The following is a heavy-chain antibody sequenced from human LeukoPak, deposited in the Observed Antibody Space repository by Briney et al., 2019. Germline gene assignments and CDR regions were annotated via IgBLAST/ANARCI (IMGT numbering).Heavy chain of an antibody. V-gene: IGHV1-46*01. J-gene: IGHJ4*02. Sequence: ASVKVSCKASGYTFTSYYMHWVRQAPGQGLEWMGIINPSGGSTSYAQKFQGRVTMTTDESTSTAYMELSSLRSEDTAVYYCARDSGLGWFGELTFDYWGQGTLVTVSS. D-gene: IGHD3-10*01. CDR3: ARDSGLGWFGELTFDY. CDR1: GYTFTSYY. CDR2: INPSGGST.